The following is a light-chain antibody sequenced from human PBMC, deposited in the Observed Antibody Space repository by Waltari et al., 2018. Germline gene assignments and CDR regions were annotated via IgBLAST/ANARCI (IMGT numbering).Light chain of an antibody. V-gene: IGKV1-39*01. J-gene: IGKJ3*01. CDR3: QQTYNLIS. CDR1: QRISSY. Sequence: DIQMTQSPSFLSASVGDRVTITCRASQRISSYLNWYQMKPGKAPELLIYDASTVQSGVPSRFSGSGFGTDFTLTISSLQPEDFATYYCQQTYNLISFGPGTKVDLK. CDR2: DAS.